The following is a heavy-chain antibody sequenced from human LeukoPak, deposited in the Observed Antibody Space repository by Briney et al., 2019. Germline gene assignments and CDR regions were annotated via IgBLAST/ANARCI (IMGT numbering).Heavy chain of an antibody. CDR2: INSDGSTT. CDR1: GFTFSSYG. Sequence: PGGSLRLSCAASGFTFSSYGMHWVRQGPGKGLVWVSRINSDGSTTNYADSVKGRFTISGDNAKNTLYLQMNSLRAEDTAVYYCVRVDGGYWGQGTLVTVSS. CDR3: VRVDGGY. J-gene: IGHJ4*02. V-gene: IGHV3-74*01. D-gene: IGHD3-16*01.